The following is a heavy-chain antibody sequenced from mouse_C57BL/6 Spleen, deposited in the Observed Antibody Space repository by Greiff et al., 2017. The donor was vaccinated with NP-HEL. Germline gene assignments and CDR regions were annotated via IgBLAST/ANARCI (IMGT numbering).Heavy chain of an antibody. Sequence: VHLVESGPELVKPGASVKISCKASGYAFSSSWMNWVKQRPGKGLEWIGRIYPGDGDTNYNGKFKGKATLTADKSSSTAYMQLSSLTSEDSAVYFCARGGYYGSRGWYFDVWGTGTTVTVSS. D-gene: IGHD1-1*01. CDR3: ARGGYYGSRGWYFDV. CDR2: IYPGDGDT. V-gene: IGHV1-82*01. CDR1: GYAFSSSW. J-gene: IGHJ1*03.